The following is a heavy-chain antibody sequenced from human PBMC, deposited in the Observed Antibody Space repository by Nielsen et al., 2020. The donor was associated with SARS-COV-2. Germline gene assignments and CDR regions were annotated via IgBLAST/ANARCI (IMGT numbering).Heavy chain of an antibody. CDR3: ARVPWRHYFDY. D-gene: IGHD6-25*01. V-gene: IGHV4-34*01. CDR2: INHSGST. Sequence: SETLSLTCAVYGGSFSGYYWSWIRQPPGKGLEWIGEINHSGSTNYNPSLKSRVAISVDTSKNQFSLKLSSVTAADTAVYYCARVPWRHYFDYWGQGTLVTVSS. J-gene: IGHJ4*02. CDR1: GGSFSGYY.